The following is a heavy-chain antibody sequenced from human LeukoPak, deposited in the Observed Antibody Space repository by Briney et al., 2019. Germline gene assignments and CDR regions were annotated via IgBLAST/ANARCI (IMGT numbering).Heavy chain of an antibody. CDR3: AKDKVGWYASSGYSLFDY. CDR1: GFTFSSYA. CDR2: ISGSGGNT. V-gene: IGHV3-23*01. J-gene: IGHJ4*02. D-gene: IGHD3-22*01. Sequence: PGGSLRLSWAASGFTFSSYAMTWVRQAPGKGLEWVSAISGSGGNTYYADSVKGRFTISRDNSKNTLYLHMNSLRAEDTAVYYCAKDKVGWYASSGYSLFDYWGQGTLVTVSS.